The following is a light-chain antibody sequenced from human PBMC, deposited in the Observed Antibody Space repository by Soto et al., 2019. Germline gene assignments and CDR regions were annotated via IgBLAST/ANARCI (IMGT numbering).Light chain of an antibody. Sequence: AIQMTQSPSYLSAYVGDRVTITCRASQAIRDDLGWYQQKPGKAPKLLIYGASSLHDGVPSRFSGCGSGTDFTLTISSLQPEDFATYYCLQDNKFPWTFGQGTKVEVK. CDR2: GAS. J-gene: IGKJ1*01. CDR3: LQDNKFPWT. CDR1: QAIRDD. V-gene: IGKV1-6*01.